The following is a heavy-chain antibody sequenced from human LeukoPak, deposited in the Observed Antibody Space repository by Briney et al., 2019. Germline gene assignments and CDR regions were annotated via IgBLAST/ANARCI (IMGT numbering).Heavy chain of an antibody. CDR3: ARDLFPYPTVTTHLEEIIDY. CDR1: GYTFTGYY. V-gene: IGHV1-2*02. J-gene: IGHJ4*02. D-gene: IGHD4-17*01. Sequence: EASVKVSCKASGYTFTGYYMHWVRQAPGQGLEWMGWINPNSGGTNYAQKFQGRVTMTRDTSISTAYMELSRLRSDDTAVYYCARDLFPYPTVTTHLEEIIDYWGQGTLVTVSS. CDR2: INPNSGGT.